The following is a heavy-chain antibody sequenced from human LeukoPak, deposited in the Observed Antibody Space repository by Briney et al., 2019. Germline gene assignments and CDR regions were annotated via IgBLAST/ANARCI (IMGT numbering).Heavy chain of an antibody. CDR1: GGSISSYY. CDR2: VYYTGST. Sequence: PSETLSLTCTVSGGSISSYYWSWIRQPPGKGLEWIGYVYYTGSTEYNPSLRSRVTISLEMSKHQFSLQLNSVTPEDTAVYYCASRHISMVRGVEISWGQGTLVTVSS. J-gene: IGHJ5*02. CDR3: ASRHISMVRGVEIS. V-gene: IGHV4-59*12. D-gene: IGHD3-10*01.